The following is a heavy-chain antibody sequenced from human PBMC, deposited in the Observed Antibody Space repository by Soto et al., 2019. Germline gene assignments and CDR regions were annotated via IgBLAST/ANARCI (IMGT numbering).Heavy chain of an antibody. J-gene: IGHJ3*02. V-gene: IGHV1-8*01. Sequence: GASVKVSCKASGYTFTSYEINWVREATGQGLEWMGWMNPNSGNTGYAQKFQGRVTMTRNTSISTAYMELGSLRSEDTAVYYCARFGDSSGYYSSDDAFDIWGQGTMVTVSS. CDR3: ARFGDSSGYYSSDDAFDI. CDR1: GYTFTSYE. CDR2: MNPNSGNT. D-gene: IGHD3-22*01.